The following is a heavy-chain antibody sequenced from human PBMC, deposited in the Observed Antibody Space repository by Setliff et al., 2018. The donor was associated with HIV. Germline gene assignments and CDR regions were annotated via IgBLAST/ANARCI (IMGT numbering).Heavy chain of an antibody. D-gene: IGHD6-19*01. V-gene: IGHV4-38-2*01. CDR1: GPYSISSGFY. Sequence: KPSETLSLTCAVSGPYSISSGFYWGWIRQPPGKGLEWIGNIYHSGNTYYNPSLKSRVTISVDTSKNQFSLKLRSATAADTAVYYCARTRTIAVAGPPPEWYFDLWGRGTLVTVSS. J-gene: IGHJ2*01. CDR2: IYHSGNT. CDR3: ARTRTIAVAGPPPEWYFDL.